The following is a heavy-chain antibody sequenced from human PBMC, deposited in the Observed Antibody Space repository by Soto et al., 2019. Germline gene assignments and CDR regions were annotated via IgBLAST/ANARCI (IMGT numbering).Heavy chain of an antibody. CDR1: GFTFSTYS. CDR2: ISSSRDYI. V-gene: IGHV3-21*01. J-gene: IGHJ4*02. D-gene: IGHD6-19*01. CDR3: ARGLLDSSNFDY. Sequence: EVQLVESGGGLVKPGGSLRLSCAVSGFTFSTYSMNWVRQAPGKGLEWVSSISSSRDYIYYADSVKGRFTISRDNAKNSLYRQRKSLRAEDTAVYYGARGLLDSSNFDYWGQGTLVTVAA.